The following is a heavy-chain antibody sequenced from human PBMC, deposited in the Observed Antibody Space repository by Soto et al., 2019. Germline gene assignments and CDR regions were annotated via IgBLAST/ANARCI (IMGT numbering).Heavy chain of an antibody. CDR2: INPNSGGT. CDR1: GYTFTGYY. CDR3: ARGESIVLMVYANVGGMDV. J-gene: IGHJ6*02. Sequence: ASVKVSCKASGYTFTGYYMHWVRQAPGQGLEWMGWINPNSGGTNYAQKFQGRVTMTRDTSISTAYIELSRLRSDDTAVYYCARGESIVLMVYANVGGMDVWGQGTTVTVSS. V-gene: IGHV1-2*02. D-gene: IGHD2-8*01.